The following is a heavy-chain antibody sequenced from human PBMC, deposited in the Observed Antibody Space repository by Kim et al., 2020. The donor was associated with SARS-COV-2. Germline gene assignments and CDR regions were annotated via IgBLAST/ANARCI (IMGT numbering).Heavy chain of an antibody. CDR3: ARDWALAAAGVGWFDP. V-gene: IGHV3-21*01. D-gene: IGHD6-13*01. Sequence: SVKGRFTISRDNAKNSLYLQMNSLRAEDTAVYYCARDWALAAAGVGWFDPWGQGTLVTVSS. J-gene: IGHJ5*02.